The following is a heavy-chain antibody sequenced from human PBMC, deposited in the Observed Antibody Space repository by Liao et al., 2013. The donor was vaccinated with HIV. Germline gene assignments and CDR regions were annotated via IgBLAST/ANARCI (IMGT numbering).Heavy chain of an antibody. D-gene: IGHD3-3*01. CDR3: ARVIYDLWSGYRSYYYYMDV. V-gene: IGHV4-4*07. J-gene: IGHJ6*03. CDR1: GGSMRSYY. CDR2: VHTSGTT. Sequence: QAQLQESGPGLVKPSETLSLTCTVSGGSMRSYYWSWIRQPAGKGLEWVGRVHTSGTTNYNPSLKSRVIMSVDTSKKQFSLNLTSVIAADTAVYYCARVIYDLWSGYRSYYYYMDVWGKGTTVTVSS.